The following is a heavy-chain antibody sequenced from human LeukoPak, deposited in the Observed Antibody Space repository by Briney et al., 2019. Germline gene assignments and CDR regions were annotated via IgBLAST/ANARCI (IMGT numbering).Heavy chain of an antibody. CDR3: ARVAFYFDY. J-gene: IGHJ4*02. CDR1: GFTFSSYW. CDR2: IKHDGSET. Sequence: PGGSLRLSCAASGFTFSSYWMSWVRQAPGKGLEWVANIKHDGSETYSVDSVKGRFTISRDNAKNSLYLQMNSLRAEDTAVYYCARVAFYFDYWGQGTLVTVSS. V-gene: IGHV3-7*01.